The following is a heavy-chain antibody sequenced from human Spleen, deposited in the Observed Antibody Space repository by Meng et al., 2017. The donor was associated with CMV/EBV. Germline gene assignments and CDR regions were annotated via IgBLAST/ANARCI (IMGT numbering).Heavy chain of an antibody. Sequence: FCKPSGYTFAGFWIHWIRQAPGQGPEWMGWINPESGVTNLAQKFEGRVTMTTDTSSRTIYLELNRLRNDDTAMYYCARDVQSGAAGYWGQGTPVTVSS. J-gene: IGHJ4*02. CDR2: INPESGVT. D-gene: IGHD3-10*01. CDR1: GYTFAGFW. V-gene: IGHV1-2*02. CDR3: ARDVQSGAAGY.